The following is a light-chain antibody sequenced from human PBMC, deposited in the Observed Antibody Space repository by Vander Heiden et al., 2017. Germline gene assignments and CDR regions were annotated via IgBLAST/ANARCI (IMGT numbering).Light chain of an antibody. V-gene: IGKV3-20*01. Sequence: PGTLSLSPGERATLSCRASQSVSSSYLAWYQQKPGQAPRLLIYGASSRATGIPDRVSGSGSGTDFTLTISRLEPEDFAVYYCQQYGSSPWTFGQGTKVEIK. CDR1: QSVSSSY. J-gene: IGKJ1*01. CDR2: GAS. CDR3: QQYGSSPWT.